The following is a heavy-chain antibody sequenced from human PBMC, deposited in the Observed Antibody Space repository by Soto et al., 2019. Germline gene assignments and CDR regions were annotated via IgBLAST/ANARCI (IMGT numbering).Heavy chain of an antibody. V-gene: IGHV1-58*01. D-gene: IGHD2-2*01. J-gene: IGHJ3*02. CDR3: AAAYPTEIFDI. CDR1: GFTFSSSA. Sequence: QLQLVQSGPEVKKPGTSVKVSCKASGFTFSSSAVQWVQQARGQRLEWIGWIVVGSGNTNYAQKFHERVTITRDMSTSTAYMELSSLRSEDTAIYYCAAAYPTEIFDIWGQGTMVTVSS. CDR2: IVVGSGNT.